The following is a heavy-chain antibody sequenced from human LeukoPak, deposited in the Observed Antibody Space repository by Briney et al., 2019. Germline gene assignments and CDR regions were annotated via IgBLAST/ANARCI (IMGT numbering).Heavy chain of an antibody. CDR1: GDSISNYY. CDR2: IYYSGGT. J-gene: IGHJ5*02. CDR3: ASVHNSRTYWFDP. D-gene: IGHD6-13*01. V-gene: IGHV4-59*01. Sequence: SETLSLTCIVSGDSISNYYWSWIRQPPGKGLEWIGYIYYSGGTNYNPSLKSRVTISVDTSKNQLSLKLSFVTAAATAVYYCASVHNSRTYWFDPWGQGTLVTVSS.